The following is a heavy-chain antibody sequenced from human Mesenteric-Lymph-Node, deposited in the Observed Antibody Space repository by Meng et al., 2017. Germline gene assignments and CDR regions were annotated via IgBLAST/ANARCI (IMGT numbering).Heavy chain of an antibody. V-gene: IGHV4-34*01. D-gene: IGHD1-26*01. CDR1: GASFSGYY. CDR3: ARGPHSAWPLLAY. J-gene: IGHJ4*02. CDR2: ISHTGDT. Sequence: QVQVQQCGAGLLKPSETLSLTCAISGASFSGYYWTWVRQPPGKGLEWIGEISHTGDTSYNPSLSSRVTISRDTSKNQFSLSLTSVTAADTAVYYCARGPHSAWPLLAYWGQGTLVTASS.